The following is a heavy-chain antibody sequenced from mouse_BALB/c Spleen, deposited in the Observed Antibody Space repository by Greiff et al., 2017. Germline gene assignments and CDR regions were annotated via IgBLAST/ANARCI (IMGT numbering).Heavy chain of an antibody. J-gene: IGHJ2*01. Sequence: VQLKESGPGLVKPSQSLSLTCTVTGYSITSDYAWNWIRQFPGNKLEWMGYISYSGSTSYNPSLKSRISITRDTSKNQFFLQLNSVTTEDTATYYCARRFITTASFDYWGQGTTLTVSS. CDR3: ARRFITTASFDY. CDR2: ISYSGST. D-gene: IGHD1-2*01. V-gene: IGHV3-2*02. CDR1: GYSITSDYA.